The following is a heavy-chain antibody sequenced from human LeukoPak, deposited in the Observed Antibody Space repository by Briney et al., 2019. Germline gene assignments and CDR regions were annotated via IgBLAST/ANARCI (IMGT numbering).Heavy chain of an antibody. CDR2: INPSGGST. CDR1: GYTFTSYY. CDR3: ARDRSGWYWFDP. Sequence: GASVKVSCKASGYTFTSYYMHRVRQAPGQGLEWMGIINPSGGSTSYAQKFQGRVTMTRDTSTSTVYMELSSLRSEDTAVYYCARDRSGWYWFDPWGQGTLVTVSS. J-gene: IGHJ5*02. V-gene: IGHV1-46*01. D-gene: IGHD6-19*01.